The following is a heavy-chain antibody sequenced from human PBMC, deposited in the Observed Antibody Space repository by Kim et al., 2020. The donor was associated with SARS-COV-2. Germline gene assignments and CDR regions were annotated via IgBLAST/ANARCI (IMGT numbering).Heavy chain of an antibody. J-gene: IGHJ2*01. V-gene: IGHV4-39*01. CDR3: GRPPLTGAINWYFDL. Sequence: SETLSLTCTVSGGSISSSTYYWGWIRQPPGKGLEWIASIDYSGSTSYNPSLQTRVTMSVDTSKNQFSLNLTSVTAADKAVYYCGRPPLTGAINWYFDLWG. D-gene: IGHD7-27*01. CDR1: GGSISSSTYY. CDR2: IDYSGST.